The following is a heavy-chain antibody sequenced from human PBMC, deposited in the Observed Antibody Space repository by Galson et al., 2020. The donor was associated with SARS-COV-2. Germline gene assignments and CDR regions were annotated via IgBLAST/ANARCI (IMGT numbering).Heavy chain of an antibody. Sequence: SETLSLTCTVSGGSISSHYWSWIRQPPGKGLEWIGYIYYSGSTNYNPSLKSRVTISVDTSKNQFSLKLSSVTAADTAVYYCARAGRRWLQLGLRGFDYWGQGTLVTVSS. CDR3: ARAGRRWLQLGLRGFDY. J-gene: IGHJ4*02. CDR1: GGSISSHY. V-gene: IGHV4-59*11. D-gene: IGHD5-12*01. CDR2: IYYSGST.